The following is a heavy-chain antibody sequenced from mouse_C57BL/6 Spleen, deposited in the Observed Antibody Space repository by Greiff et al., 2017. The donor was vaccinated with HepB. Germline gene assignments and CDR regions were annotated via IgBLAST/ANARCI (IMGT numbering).Heavy chain of an antibody. CDR2: ISSGSDYI. CDR3: TSDDYSGSSYGYFDY. D-gene: IGHD1-1*01. CDR1: GFTFSSYA. V-gene: IGHV5-9-1*02. J-gene: IGHJ2*01. Sequence: EVKLVESGEGLVKPGGSLKLSCAASGFTFSSYAMSWVRQTPEKRLEWVAYISSGSDYIYYADNVKGRFTISRDNARNTLYLQMSSLNSEDTAMYYFTSDDYSGSSYGYFDYWGQGTTLTVSS.